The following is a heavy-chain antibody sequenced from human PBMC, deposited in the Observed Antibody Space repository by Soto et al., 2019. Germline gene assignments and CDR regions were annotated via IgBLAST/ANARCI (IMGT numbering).Heavy chain of an antibody. CDR2: IYPGDSDT. V-gene: IGHV5-51*01. J-gene: IGHJ6*02. CDR1: W. D-gene: IGHD3-10*01. Sequence: WWSWVRQPPGKGPEWMGIIYPGDSDTRYSPSFQGHVTISADKSISTAYLQWSSLKASDTAMYYCARRGGGMDVWGQGTTVTVSS. CDR3: ARRGGGMDV.